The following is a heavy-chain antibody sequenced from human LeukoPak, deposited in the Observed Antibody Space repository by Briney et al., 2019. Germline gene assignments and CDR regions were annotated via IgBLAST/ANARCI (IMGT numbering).Heavy chain of an antibody. CDR3: ARGHCTNAVCRTFDY. CDR1: GYTFTGYY. Sequence: VKVSCKASGYTFTGYYIHWVRQAPGQGLEWMGWINGDNGGTRYAEKFQGRVTMTRDTSIRTAYMELSRLTSDDTALYYCARGHCTNAVCRTFDYWGQGTLVTVSS. CDR2: INGDNGGT. D-gene: IGHD2-8*01. J-gene: IGHJ4*02. V-gene: IGHV1-2*02.